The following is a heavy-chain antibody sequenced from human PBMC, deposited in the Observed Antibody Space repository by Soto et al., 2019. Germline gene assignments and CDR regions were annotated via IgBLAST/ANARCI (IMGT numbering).Heavy chain of an antibody. Sequence: PSETLSLTCTVSGGSVTSGRYYWSWIRQPPGKGLEWIGYIYYSGSTNYNPSLKSRVTISVDTSKNQFSLKLSSVTAADTAVYYCARDPGYSGYRLYDYWGQGTLVTVSS. V-gene: IGHV4-61*01. CDR2: IYYSGST. CDR3: ARDPGYSGYRLYDY. CDR1: GGSVTSGRYY. D-gene: IGHD5-12*01. J-gene: IGHJ4*02.